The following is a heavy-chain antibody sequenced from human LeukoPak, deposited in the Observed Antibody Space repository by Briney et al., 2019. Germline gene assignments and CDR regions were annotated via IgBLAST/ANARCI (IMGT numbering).Heavy chain of an antibody. J-gene: IGHJ4*02. V-gene: IGHV1-2*02. CDR1: GYTFTDYF. CDR2: INPNSGGT. D-gene: IGHD3-22*01. Sequence: SVTVSCKASGYTFTDYFIHWVRLAPGQGLEWMGWINPNSGGTDYAQKFQGRVTMTRDTSISTTYMDLSRLRSDDTAVYYCARGDYYDSRGYPDYWGQRPVVPVSS. CDR3: ARGDYYDSRGYPDY.